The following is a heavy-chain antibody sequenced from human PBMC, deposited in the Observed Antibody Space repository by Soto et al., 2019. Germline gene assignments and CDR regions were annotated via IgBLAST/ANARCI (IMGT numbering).Heavy chain of an antibody. CDR3: ARDGDIVNYGMDV. CDR1: GGTFSSYA. D-gene: IGHD5-12*01. CDR2: ITPIFGTA. J-gene: IGHJ6*02. Sequence: GASVKVSCNASGGTFSSYAISWVRQASGQGLEWMGGITPIFGTANYAQKFQGRVTITADKSTSTAYMELSSLRSEDTAVYYCARDGDIVNYGMDVWGQGTTVTVSS. V-gene: IGHV1-69*06.